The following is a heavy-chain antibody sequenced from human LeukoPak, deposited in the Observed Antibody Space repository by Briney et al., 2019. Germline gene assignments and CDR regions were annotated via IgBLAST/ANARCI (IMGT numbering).Heavy chain of an antibody. CDR3: ARGHREVPAAIVWYFDL. Sequence: ASVKVSCKASGYTFTSYYMHWVRQAPGQGLEWMGIINPSGGSTSYAQKFQGRVTMTRDMSTSTVCMELSGLRSEDTAVYYCARGHREVPAAIVWYFDLWGRGTLVTVSS. J-gene: IGHJ2*01. D-gene: IGHD2-2*01. CDR2: INPSGGST. V-gene: IGHV1-46*01. CDR1: GYTFTSYY.